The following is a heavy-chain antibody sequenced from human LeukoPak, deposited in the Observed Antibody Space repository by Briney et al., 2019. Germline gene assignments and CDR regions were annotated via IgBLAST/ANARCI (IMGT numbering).Heavy chain of an antibody. V-gene: IGHV4-39*01. CDR3: ARLRRLEIARHHAEYYFDY. Sequence: SETLSLTCTVSGGSISSSSYYWGWIRQPPGKGLEWIRSIYYSGSTYYNPSLKGRVTISVDTSKNQFSLKLSSVTAADTAVYYCARLRRLEIARHHAEYYFDYWGQGTLVTVYS. J-gene: IGHJ4*02. CDR1: GGSISSSSYY. D-gene: IGHD5-24*01. CDR2: IYYSGST.